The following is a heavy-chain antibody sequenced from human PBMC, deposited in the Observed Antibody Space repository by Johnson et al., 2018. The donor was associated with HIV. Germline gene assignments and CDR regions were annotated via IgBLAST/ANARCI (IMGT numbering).Heavy chain of an antibody. J-gene: IGHJ3*02. CDR1: GFTVSSNY. CDR3: AKDGGKWELPNAFDI. CDR2: ISGSGCIT. Sequence: VQLVESGGGLIQPGGSLRLSCAASGFTVSSNYMSWVRQAPGKGLEWVSAISGSGCITYYADSVKGRFTISRDNSKNTLYLQMNSLRAEDTAVYYCAKDGGKWELPNAFDIWGQGTMVTVSS. V-gene: IGHV3-23*04. D-gene: IGHD1-26*01.